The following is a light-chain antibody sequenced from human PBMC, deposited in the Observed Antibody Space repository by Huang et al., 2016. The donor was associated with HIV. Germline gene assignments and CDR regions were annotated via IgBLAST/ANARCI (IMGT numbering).Light chain of an antibody. Sequence: IVLTQSPATLAWYPGERVTLSCRASQSVGNYIAWYQQHPGQSPKLRIDDTSNMATGTPVRCSGSGSGTDFTLTISSLESEDFAVYYCQQRSSGVTFGGGTKVQVK. CDR2: DTS. CDR3: QQRSSGVT. J-gene: IGKJ4*01. CDR1: QSVGNY. V-gene: IGKV3-11*01.